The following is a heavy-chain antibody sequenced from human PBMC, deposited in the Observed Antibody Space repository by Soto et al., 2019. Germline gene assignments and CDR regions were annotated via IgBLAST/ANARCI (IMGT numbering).Heavy chain of an antibody. CDR2: IGASGDGT. CDR3: AVRKTGSYFDY. Sequence: EVQLLESGGGLVQPGGSLRLSCAASGYTFSSHAMSWVRQAPGKGLEWVSGIGASGDGTYYADSVKGRFIISRDNSRNTLHLQMNNLRAEDTAVYYCAVRKTGSYFDYWGQGTLVTVSS. D-gene: IGHD1-26*01. J-gene: IGHJ4*02. CDR1: GYTFSSHA. V-gene: IGHV3-23*01.